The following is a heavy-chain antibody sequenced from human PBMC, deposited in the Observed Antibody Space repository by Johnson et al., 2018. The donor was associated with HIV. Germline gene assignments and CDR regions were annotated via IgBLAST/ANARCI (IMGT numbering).Heavy chain of an antibody. Sequence: MQLVESGGGVVRPGGSLRLSCAASGFTFDDYGMSWVRQAPGKGLESVSGINWNGGSTGYADSVKGRFTISRAKAKNSLYLQMNSLRAEDTALYYCARDRGRTSPFGVVIMDAFDIWGQGTMVTVSS. CDR2: INWNGGST. CDR1: GFTFDDYG. V-gene: IGHV3-20*04. J-gene: IGHJ3*02. D-gene: IGHD3-3*01. CDR3: ARDRGRTSPFGVVIMDAFDI.